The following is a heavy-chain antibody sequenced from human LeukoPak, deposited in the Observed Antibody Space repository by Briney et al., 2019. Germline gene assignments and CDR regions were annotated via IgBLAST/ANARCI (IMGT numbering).Heavy chain of an antibody. V-gene: IGHV4-59*12. CDR1: GGSISSYY. CDR3: ARDVGYTTGPYYYDSSGYGH. CDR2: IYYSGST. Sequence: SETLSLTCTVSGGSISSYYWSWIRQPPGKGLEWIGYIYYSGSTNYNPSLKSRVTISVDTSKNQFSLKLSSVTAADTAIYYCARDVGYTTGPYYYDSSGYGHWGQGTLVTVSS. J-gene: IGHJ4*02. D-gene: IGHD3-22*01.